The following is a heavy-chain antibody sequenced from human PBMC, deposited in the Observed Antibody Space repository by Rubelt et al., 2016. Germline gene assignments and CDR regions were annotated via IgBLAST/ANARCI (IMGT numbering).Heavy chain of an antibody. Sequence: QVQLVQSGAEVKKPGASVKVSCKASGYTFTSYGISWVRQAPGQGLEWMGWISAYNGNTNYAQKLQGRVTMTTDTSTSTADMELRSLRSDDTAVYDCARDVGGNSVLYYFDYWGQGTLVTVSS. CDR3: ARDVGGNSVLYYFDY. CDR1: GYTFTSYG. CDR2: ISAYNGNT. J-gene: IGHJ4*02. D-gene: IGHD4-23*01. V-gene: IGHV1-18*01.